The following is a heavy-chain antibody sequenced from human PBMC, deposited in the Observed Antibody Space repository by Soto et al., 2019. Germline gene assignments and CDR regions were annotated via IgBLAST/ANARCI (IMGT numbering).Heavy chain of an antibody. J-gene: IGHJ6*02. CDR2: TIPIFGTA. V-gene: IGHV1-69*01. D-gene: IGHD3-10*01. CDR1: GGTFTNYA. CDR3: SGSGHDPTVREVNPLEEQEGTYYYAMDV. Sequence: QVRLEQSGAEVKKAGSSVKVSCRTSGGTFTNYATSWVRQAPGQGLEWMGGTIPIFGTANYAQKFRGRLTITADESTSTAHMARRSLTPEDTAGYYCSGSGHDPTVREVNPLEEQEGTYYYAMDVWGLGTTVTVSS.